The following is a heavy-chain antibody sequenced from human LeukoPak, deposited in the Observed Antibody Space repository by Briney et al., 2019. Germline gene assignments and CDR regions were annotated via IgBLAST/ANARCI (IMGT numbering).Heavy chain of an antibody. D-gene: IGHD4-17*01. J-gene: IGHJ5*02. CDR1: GGSFSGYY. V-gene: IGHV4-34*01. CDR3: GGGNTTVVEWES. Sequence: SETLSLTCAVYGGSFSGYYWRWIRQPPGKGLEWIGEINHSGSTNYNPSLKSRFTISVDTSKNQFSLKLRAVTAADTAVYYCGGGNTTVVEWESWGQGTLVTVSS. CDR2: INHSGST.